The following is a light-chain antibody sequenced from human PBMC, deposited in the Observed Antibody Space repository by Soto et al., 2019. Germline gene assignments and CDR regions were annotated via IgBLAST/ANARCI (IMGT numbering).Light chain of an antibody. CDR2: DAS. CDR3: QQRSIWPPIT. V-gene: IGKV3-11*01. Sequence: EIGMSQSPATLSVSPGEGATLSCRASQSVSTYLAWYQQKPGQAPRLLIYDASNRATGIPARFSGSGSVTDFTLTIRSLDPEDFAVYYRQQRSIWPPITLGQGTRLEIK. J-gene: IGKJ5*01. CDR1: QSVSTY.